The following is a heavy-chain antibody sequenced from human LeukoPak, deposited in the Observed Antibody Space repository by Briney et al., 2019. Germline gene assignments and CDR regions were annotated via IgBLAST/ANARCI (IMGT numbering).Heavy chain of an antibody. CDR1: GFTVSSNY. Sequence: GGSLRLSCAASGFTVSSNYMSWVRRAPGKGLEWVSAISGSGGGTYYADSVKGRFTISRDNSKNTLYLQMNSLRAEDTAVYYCAKDDPTHFDYWGQGILVTVSS. CDR2: ISGSGGGT. J-gene: IGHJ4*02. V-gene: IGHV3-23*01. CDR3: AKDDPTHFDY.